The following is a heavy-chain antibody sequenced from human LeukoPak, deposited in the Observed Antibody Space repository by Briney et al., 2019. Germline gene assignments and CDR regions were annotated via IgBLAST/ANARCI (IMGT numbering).Heavy chain of an antibody. J-gene: IGHJ4*02. Sequence: PGGSLRLSCAASGLRFTSYWMSWVRQAPGKGLEWVGNINQGGNRVNYVDSVTGRVSISRDNAINALFLQMHSLRFEDTAMYYCATTFPYCGDGTCKLGGQGAQVTVSS. V-gene: IGHV3-7*01. CDR1: GLRFTSYW. D-gene: IGHD2-15*01. CDR2: INQGGNRV. CDR3: ATTFPYCGDGTCKL.